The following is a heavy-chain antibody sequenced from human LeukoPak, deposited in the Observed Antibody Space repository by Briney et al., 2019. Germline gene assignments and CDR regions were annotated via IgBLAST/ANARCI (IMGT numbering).Heavy chain of an antibody. J-gene: IGHJ3*02. CDR1: GGSISSGDYY. CDR2: IYYSGST. CDR3: ARGSITIFGVVHDAFDI. D-gene: IGHD3-3*01. V-gene: IGHV4-30-4*01. Sequence: PSETLSLTCTVSGGSISSGDYYWSWIRQPPGKGLEWIGYIYYSGSTYYNPSLKSRVTISVDTSKNQFSLKLSSVTAADTAVYYCARGSITIFGVVHDAFDIWGQGTMVTVSS.